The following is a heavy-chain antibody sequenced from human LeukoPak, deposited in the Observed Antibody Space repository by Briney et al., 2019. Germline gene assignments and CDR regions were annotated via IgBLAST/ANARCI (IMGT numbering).Heavy chain of an antibody. V-gene: IGHV4-39*01. CDR2: IYYSGST. J-gene: IGHJ4*02. CDR1: GGSISSSGYY. Sequence: SGTLSLTCTVSGGSISSSGYYWGWIRQPPGKGLEWIASIYYSGSTYYNPSLKSRVTISVDTSKNQLSLKLSSLTAADTAVYYCARLGISHSSVDYWGQGTLVTVSS. D-gene: IGHD5-18*01. CDR3: ARLGISHSSVDY.